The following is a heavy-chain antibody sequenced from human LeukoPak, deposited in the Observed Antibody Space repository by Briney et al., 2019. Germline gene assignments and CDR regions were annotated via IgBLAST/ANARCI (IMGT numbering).Heavy chain of an antibody. CDR3: ARGPNRWWVVSRNWGMDV. CDR1: GLSLGDNS. D-gene: IGHD2-15*01. Sequence: GGSLRLSCAASGLSLGDNSMHWVRQAPGKGLERVSLISWDESTTYYSDSVKGRFTVSRDSSKNSLYLQMNGLRTEDTALYYCARGPNRWWVVSRNWGMDVWGQGTTVTVSS. CDR2: ISWDESTT. V-gene: IGHV3-43*01. J-gene: IGHJ6*02.